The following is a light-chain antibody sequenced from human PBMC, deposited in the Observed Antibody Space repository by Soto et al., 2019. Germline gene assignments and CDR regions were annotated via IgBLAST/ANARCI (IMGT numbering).Light chain of an antibody. CDR3: SSYTSSSTLV. CDR2: EVG. Sequence: QSALTQPASVSGSPGQSITISCTGTSSDIGVYNYVSWYQQHPGKAPKLMIYEVGNRPSGVSNRFSGSKSGNTASLTISGLQAEDEADYYCSSYTSSSTLVFGGGTKLTVL. V-gene: IGLV2-14*01. CDR1: SSDIGVYNY. J-gene: IGLJ3*02.